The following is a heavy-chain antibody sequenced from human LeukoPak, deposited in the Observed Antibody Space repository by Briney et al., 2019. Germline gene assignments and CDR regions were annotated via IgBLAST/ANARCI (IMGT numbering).Heavy chain of an antibody. CDR2: IKSKTNGGTT. D-gene: IGHD5-18*01. J-gene: IGHJ4*02. Sequence: PGGSLRLSCAASGFTFSNAWMSWVRQAPGKGLEWVGRIKSKTNGGTTDYAAPVKGRFTISRDDSKNTLYLQMNSPKTEDTAVYYCTTDHGYSYGHFDYWGQGTLVTVSS. V-gene: IGHV3-15*01. CDR3: TTDHGYSYGHFDY. CDR1: GFTFSNAW.